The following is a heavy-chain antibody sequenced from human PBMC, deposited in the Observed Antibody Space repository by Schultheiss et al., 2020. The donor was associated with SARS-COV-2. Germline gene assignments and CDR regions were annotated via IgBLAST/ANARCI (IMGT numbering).Heavy chain of an antibody. Sequence: GSLRLSCAVYGGSFSGYYWSWIRQPPGKGLEWIGEIYHSGSTNYNPSLKSRVTISVDKSKNQFSLKLSSVTAADTAVYYCARVGSIFGVANFDYWGQGTLVTVSS. J-gene: IGHJ4*02. CDR3: ARVGSIFGVANFDY. CDR2: IYHSGST. CDR1: GGSFSGYY. D-gene: IGHD3-3*01. V-gene: IGHV4-34*01.